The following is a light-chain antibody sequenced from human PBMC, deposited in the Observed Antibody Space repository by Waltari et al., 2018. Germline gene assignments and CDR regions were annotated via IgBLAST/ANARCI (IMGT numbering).Light chain of an antibody. J-gene: IGLJ3*02. V-gene: IGLV1-47*01. Sequence: QSVMTQPPSASGTPGQRATLSCSGSTSNIGNNHVYLYQQLPGAAPKLLIYRKNQRPSGVPDRFSVSKSGTSASLAISGLRSEDEGDYYCGGWDDSLNGWVFGGGTKLTVL. CDR3: GGWDDSLNGWV. CDR1: TSNIGNNH. CDR2: RKN.